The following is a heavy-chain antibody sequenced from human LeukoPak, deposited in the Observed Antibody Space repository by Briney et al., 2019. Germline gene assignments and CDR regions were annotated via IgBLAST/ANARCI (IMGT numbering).Heavy chain of an antibody. CDR3: ARQKGYSSGWYFDY. Sequence: PSETLSLTCTVSGGSISSSSYYWGWIRQPPGKGLEWIGRIYYSGSTYYNPSLKSRVTISVDTSKNQFSLKLSSVTAADTAVYYCARQKGYSSGWYFDYWGQGNPGHRLL. CDR1: GGSISSSSYY. V-gene: IGHV4-39*01. CDR2: IYYSGST. J-gene: IGHJ4*02. D-gene: IGHD6-19*01.